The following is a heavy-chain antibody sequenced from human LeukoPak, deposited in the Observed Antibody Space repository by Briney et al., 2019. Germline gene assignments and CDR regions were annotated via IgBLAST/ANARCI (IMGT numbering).Heavy chain of an antibody. J-gene: IGHJ4*02. CDR2: ISYDGSNK. Sequence: PGGSLRLSCAASGFTFSSYAMHWVRQAPGKGLEWAAVISYDGSNKYYADSVKGRFTISRDNSKNTLYLQMNSLRAEDTAVYYCARGRDYYGSYYFDYWGQGTLVTVSS. D-gene: IGHD3-10*01. CDR1: GFTFSSYA. CDR3: ARGRDYYGSYYFDY. V-gene: IGHV3-30*04.